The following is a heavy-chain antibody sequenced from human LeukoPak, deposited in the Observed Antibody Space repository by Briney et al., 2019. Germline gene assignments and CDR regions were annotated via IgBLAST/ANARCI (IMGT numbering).Heavy chain of an antibody. J-gene: IGHJ4*02. Sequence: ASVKVSCKASGYTFTSYDINWVRQATGQGLEWMGWMNPNSGNTGYAQKFQGRVTMTRNNSISTAYMELSSLRSEDTAVYYCARGPYSYDNSGYSYWGQGTLVTVSS. D-gene: IGHD3-22*01. CDR2: MNPNSGNT. CDR1: GYTFTSYD. CDR3: ARGPYSYDNSGYSY. V-gene: IGHV1-8*01.